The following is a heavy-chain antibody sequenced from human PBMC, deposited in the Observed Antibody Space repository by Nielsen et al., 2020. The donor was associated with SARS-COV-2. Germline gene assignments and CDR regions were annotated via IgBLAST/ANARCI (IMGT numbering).Heavy chain of an antibody. CDR2: ISYDGSVK. CDR1: GFRINEFG. J-gene: IGHJ4*02. CDR3: TKGAQLGDY. Sequence: GGSLRLSCEASGFRINEFGMHWVRQAPGKGLDWVTFISYDGSVKYYADSVKGRFTISTDISKNTLYLQMNSLRAEDAGVYYCTKGAQLGDYWGQGTLVTVSS. D-gene: IGHD5-18*01. V-gene: IGHV3-30*19.